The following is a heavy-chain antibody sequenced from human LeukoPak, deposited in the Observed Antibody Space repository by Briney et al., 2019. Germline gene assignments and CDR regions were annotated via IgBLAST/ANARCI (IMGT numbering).Heavy chain of an antibody. CDR2: IYYSGST. Sequence: SETLSLTCTVSGGSINTYYWSWIRQPPGKGLEYIGYIYYSGSTNSNPSLKSRVTISVDTSKNQISLKLSSVTAADTAVYYCARYGSGSYYNLYPSANWFDPWGQGTLVTVSS. CDR3: ARYGSGSYYNLYPSANWFDP. J-gene: IGHJ5*02. V-gene: IGHV4-59*01. CDR1: GGSINTYY. D-gene: IGHD3-10*01.